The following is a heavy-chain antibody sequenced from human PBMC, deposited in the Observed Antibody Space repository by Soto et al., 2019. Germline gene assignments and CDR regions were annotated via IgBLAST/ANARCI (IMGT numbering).Heavy chain of an antibody. V-gene: IGHV5-10-1*01. CDR3: ARQIYDSDTGPNFQYYFDS. D-gene: IGHD3-22*01. Sequence: GESLKISCKGSGYSFAGYWITWVRQKPRKGLEWMGRIDPSDSQTYYSPSFRGHVTISVTKSITTVFLQWSSLRASDTAMYYCARQIYDSDTGPNFQYYFDSWGQGTPVTVPQ. CDR2: IDPSDSQT. J-gene: IGHJ4*02. CDR1: GYSFAGYW.